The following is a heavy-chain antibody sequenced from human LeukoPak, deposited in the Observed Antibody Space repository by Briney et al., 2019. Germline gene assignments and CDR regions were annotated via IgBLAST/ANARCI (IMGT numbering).Heavy chain of an antibody. CDR1: GGSISSGGYY. Sequence: SETLSLTCTVSGGSISSGGYYWSWTRQHPGKGLEWIGYIYYSGSTYYNPSLKSRVTISVDTSKNQFSLKLSSVTAADTAVYYCARGETATTVHQYYYYGMDVWGQGTTVTVSS. CDR3: ARGETATTVHQYYYYGMDV. D-gene: IGHD4-11*01. V-gene: IGHV4-31*03. J-gene: IGHJ6*02. CDR2: IYYSGST.